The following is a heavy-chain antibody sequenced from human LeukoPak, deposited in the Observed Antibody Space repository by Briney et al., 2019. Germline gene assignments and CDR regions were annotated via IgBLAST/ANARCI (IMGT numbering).Heavy chain of an antibody. CDR2: VSYDGSNK. D-gene: IGHD3-10*01. CDR1: GFTFSNYG. Sequence: GSLRLSCAASGFTFSNYGMHWVRQAPAKGLEWVGVVSYDGSNKYYPDSVKGRFTISRDNSKNTLYLQMNSLRAEDTAVYYCAKEGYYGSGSFPDYWGQGTLVTVSS. V-gene: IGHV3-30*18. CDR3: AKEGYYGSGSFPDY. J-gene: IGHJ4*02.